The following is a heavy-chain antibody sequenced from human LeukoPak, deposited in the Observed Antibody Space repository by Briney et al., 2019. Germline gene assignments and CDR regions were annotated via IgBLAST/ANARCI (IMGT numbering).Heavy chain of an antibody. V-gene: IGHV4-59*01. CDR3: ARVAARYVGMDV. Sequence: SETLSLTCTVSGGSISSYYWSWIRQPPGKGLEWIGYIYYSGSTNYNPSLKSRVTISVDTSKNQFSLKLSSVTAADTAVYYCARVAARYVGMDVWGQGTTVTVSS. CDR1: GGSISSYY. D-gene: IGHD6-6*01. CDR2: IYYSGST. J-gene: IGHJ6*02.